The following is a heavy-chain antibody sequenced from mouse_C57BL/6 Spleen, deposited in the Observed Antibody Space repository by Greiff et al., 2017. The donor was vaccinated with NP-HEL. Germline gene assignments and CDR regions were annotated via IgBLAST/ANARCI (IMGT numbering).Heavy chain of an antibody. CDR1: GFTFSSYT. CDR3: ARRGDYDDWYFDV. D-gene: IGHD2-4*01. J-gene: IGHJ1*03. CDR2: ISGGGGNT. V-gene: IGHV5-9*01. Sequence: DVKLVESGGGLVKPGGSLKLSCAASGFTFSSYTMSWVRQTPEKRLEWVATISGGGGNTYYPYSVKGRFTISRDNAKNTLYLQMSSLRSEDTALYYCARRGDYDDWYFDVWGTGTTVTVSS.